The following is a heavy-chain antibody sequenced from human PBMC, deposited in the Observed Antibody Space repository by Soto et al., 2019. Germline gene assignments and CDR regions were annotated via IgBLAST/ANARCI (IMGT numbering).Heavy chain of an antibody. Sequence: SETLSLTCAVYGGSFSGYYWSWIRQPPGKGLEWIGEISHSGSTNCNPSLKSRVTISVDTSKNQLSLKLSSVTAADTAVYYCARTRTRARIEADGLQSWFDPWGQGTLVTVFS. CDR2: ISHSGST. CDR3: ARTRTRARIEADGLQSWFDP. CDR1: GGSFSGYY. V-gene: IGHV4-34*01. D-gene: IGHD6-25*01. J-gene: IGHJ5*02.